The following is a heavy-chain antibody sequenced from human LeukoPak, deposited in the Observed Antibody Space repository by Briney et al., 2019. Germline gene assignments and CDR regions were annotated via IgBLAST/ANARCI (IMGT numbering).Heavy chain of an antibody. CDR3: AKDRRSCGGDCSYFDY. Sequence: SGGSLRLSCAVSGFTFDDYAMHWVRQVPGKGLEWVSGINWNSDSIGYADSVKGRFTISRDNSKNTLYLQMNSLRAEDTAVYYCAKDRRSCGGDCSYFDYWGQGTLVTVSS. CDR1: GFTFDDYA. CDR2: INWNSDSI. J-gene: IGHJ4*02. V-gene: IGHV3-9*01. D-gene: IGHD2-21*02.